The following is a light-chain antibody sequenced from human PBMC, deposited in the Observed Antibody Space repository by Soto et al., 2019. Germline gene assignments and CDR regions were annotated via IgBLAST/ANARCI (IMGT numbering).Light chain of an antibody. CDR1: QSVSSY. V-gene: IGKV3-11*01. CDR2: DAS. Sequence: EIVLTQSPATLSLSPAERATLSCRASQSVSSYLAWYQQKPGQAPRLLIYDASNTATGIPARFSGSGSGTDFTLTISSLEPEDFAVYYCQQRSNWSWTFGQRTKVEIK. CDR3: QQRSNWSWT. J-gene: IGKJ1*01.